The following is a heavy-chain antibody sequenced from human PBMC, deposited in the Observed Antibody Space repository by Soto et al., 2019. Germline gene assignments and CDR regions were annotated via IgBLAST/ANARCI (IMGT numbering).Heavy chain of an antibody. Sequence: EMQLVESGGGLVQPGGSMRLSCAASEFTFSSYWMSWVRQAPGKGLEWVANMKQDGIEKYYVDSVKGRFTISRDNAKNSLYLQMNSLRAEDTAVYYCARNPPMTRGNGMDVWGQGTTVTVSS. CDR3: ARNPPMTRGNGMDV. CDR2: MKQDGIEK. CDR1: EFTFSSYW. J-gene: IGHJ6*02. V-gene: IGHV3-7*03. D-gene: IGHD3-10*01.